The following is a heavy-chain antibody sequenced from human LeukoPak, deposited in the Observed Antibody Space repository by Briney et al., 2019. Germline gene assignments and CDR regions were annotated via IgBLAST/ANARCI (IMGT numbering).Heavy chain of an antibody. D-gene: IGHD3-16*01. J-gene: IGHJ4*02. V-gene: IGHV3-23*01. Sequence: GGSLRLSCAASGFTFSSYDMSWVRQAPGKGLEWVSSITISGGSTFYADSVKGRFTISRDNSKNTLYLQMNSLRAEDTAVYYCAKDPPHVSWLFDYWGQGTLVTVSS. CDR2: ITISGGST. CDR3: AKDPPHVSWLFDY. CDR1: GFTFSSYD.